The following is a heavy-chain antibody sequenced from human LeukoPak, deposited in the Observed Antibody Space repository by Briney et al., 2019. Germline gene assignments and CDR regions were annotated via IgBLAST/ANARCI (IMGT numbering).Heavy chain of an antibody. D-gene: IGHD6-19*01. J-gene: IGHJ5*02. Sequence: ASVKVSCKASGYTFTGYYMHWVRQAPGQGLEWMGWINPNSGGTNYAQKFQGRVTMTRDTSISTAYMELSRLRSDDTAVYYCARTVAGQGYWFDPWGQGTLVTVSS. CDR3: ARTVAGQGYWFDP. CDR1: GYTFTGYY. CDR2: INPNSGGT. V-gene: IGHV1-2*02.